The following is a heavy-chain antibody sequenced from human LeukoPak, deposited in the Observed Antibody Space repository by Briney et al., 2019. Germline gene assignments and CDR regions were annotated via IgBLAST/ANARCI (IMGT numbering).Heavy chain of an antibody. D-gene: IGHD1-26*01. Sequence: GASVKVSCKASGYSFTSYDINWVRQATGQGLEWMGWMNPNSANTGYAQKFQGRVTMTRDTSISTAYMELSSLTSEDTAVYYCARGRFRWELEIRDFDYWGQGTLVTVSS. CDR2: MNPNSANT. J-gene: IGHJ4*02. CDR3: ARGRFRWELEIRDFDY. V-gene: IGHV1-8*01. CDR1: GYSFTSYD.